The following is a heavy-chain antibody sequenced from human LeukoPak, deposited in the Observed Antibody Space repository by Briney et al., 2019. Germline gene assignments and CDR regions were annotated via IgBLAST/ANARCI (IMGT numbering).Heavy chain of an antibody. CDR3: ARGYYYDSSVDY. J-gene: IGHJ4*02. CDR2: IWYDGSNK. V-gene: IGHV3-33*01. CDR1: GFTFSSYG. D-gene: IGHD3-22*01. Sequence: GGSLRLSCAASGFTFSSYGMHWVRQAPGKGLEWVAVIWYDGSNKYYADSVKGRFTISRDNSKNTLYLQMNGLRAEDTAVYYCARGYYYDSSVDYWGQGTLVTVSS.